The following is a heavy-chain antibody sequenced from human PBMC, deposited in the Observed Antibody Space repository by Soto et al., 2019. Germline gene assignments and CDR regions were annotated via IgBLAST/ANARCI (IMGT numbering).Heavy chain of an antibody. J-gene: IGHJ4*02. CDR2: ISSSSSTI. D-gene: IGHD1-1*01. CDR1: GFTFSSYS. Sequence: EVQLVESGGGLVQPGGSLRLSCAASGFTFSSYSMNWVRQAPGKGLEWVSYISSSSSTIYYADSVKGRFTISRDNAKNSLEPQMNRLRGGDPAGYYCGSWKDHDEGGYWGQGTLVTVSS. V-gene: IGHV3-48*01. CDR3: GSWKDHDEGGY.